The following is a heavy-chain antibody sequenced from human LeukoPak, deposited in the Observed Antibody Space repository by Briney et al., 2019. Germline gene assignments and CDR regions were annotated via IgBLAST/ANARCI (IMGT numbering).Heavy chain of an antibody. CDR3: ARGYINGPYYFDS. CDR2: LNPGSGYT. J-gene: IGHJ4*02. D-gene: IGHD5-18*01. V-gene: IGHV1-8*02. CDR1: GYTFTNYD. Sequence: GPSVKVSCKASGYTFTNYDINWVRQATGQGLEWMGWLNPGSGYTGFAQKFQGRVTITRDTSISTAYMEVTSLRSEDTAVYFCARGYINGPYYFDSWGQGTLVTVSS.